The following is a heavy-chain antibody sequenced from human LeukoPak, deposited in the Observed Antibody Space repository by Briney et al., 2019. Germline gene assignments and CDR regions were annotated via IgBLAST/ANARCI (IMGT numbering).Heavy chain of an antibody. CDR2: ISGSGGST. D-gene: IGHD1-26*01. V-gene: IGHV3-23*01. CDR1: GFTFSSYA. Sequence: GGSLRLSCAASGFTFSSYAMSWVRQAPGKGLEWVSAISGSGGSTYYADSVKGRFTISRDNSKNTLYLQMNSLRAEDTAVYYSANGQTGTGIVGATGDYWGQGTLVTVSS. J-gene: IGHJ4*02. CDR3: ANGQTGTGIVGATGDY.